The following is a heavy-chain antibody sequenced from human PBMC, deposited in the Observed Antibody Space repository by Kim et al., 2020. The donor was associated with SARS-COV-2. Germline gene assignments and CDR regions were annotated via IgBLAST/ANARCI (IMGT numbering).Heavy chain of an antibody. V-gene: IGHV3-23*01. CDR2: ISGSGDNT. J-gene: IGHJ4*02. CDR3: AKSTFDIVVVPAAPDLDY. CDR1: GFTFSSYA. D-gene: IGHD2-2*01. Sequence: GGSLRLSCAASGFTFSSYAMSWVRQAPGKGLEWVSVISGSGDNTCYAASVKGRFTISIDNSKNTLYLQMNSLRAEDTAVYSCAKSTFDIVVVPAAPDLDYWGQGTLVTVSS.